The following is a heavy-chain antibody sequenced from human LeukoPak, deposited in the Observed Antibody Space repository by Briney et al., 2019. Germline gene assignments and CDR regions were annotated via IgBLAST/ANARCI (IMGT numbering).Heavy chain of an antibody. CDR3: ARAGGVPAGYDY. D-gene: IGHD3-10*01. CDR1: GFTFSSYD. CDR2: IGTASDT. J-gene: IGHJ4*02. V-gene: IGHV3-13*01. Sequence: GGSLRLSCAASGFTFSSYDMHWVRQATGKGLEWVSAIGTASDTYYPGSVKGRFTISRENAKNSLYLQMNSLRAGDTAVYYCARAGGVPAGYDYWGQGTLVTVSS.